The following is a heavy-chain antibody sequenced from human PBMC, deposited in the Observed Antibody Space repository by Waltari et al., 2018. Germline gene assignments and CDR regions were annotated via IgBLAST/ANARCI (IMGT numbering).Heavy chain of an antibody. D-gene: IGHD6-19*01. CDR3: TRGLYGSGGDYFDP. J-gene: IGHJ4*02. CDR2: SSGSSRSYK. CDR1: GFTFSSYD. V-gene: IGHV3-21*01. Sequence: DVQLVESGGGLVKPGGSLRLSCAASGFTFSSYDMNWVRQAPGKGMEWVSSSSGSSRSYKLYADSVKGRLIISRENAKNSLFRQRNRLSAEDTAVYYCTRGLYGSGGDYFDPWGQGTLVTGSS.